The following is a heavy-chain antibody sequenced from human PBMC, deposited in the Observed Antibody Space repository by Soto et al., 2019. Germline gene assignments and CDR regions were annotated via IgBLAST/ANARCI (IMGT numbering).Heavy chain of an antibody. Sequence: EVKLVASGGGLVQPGGSLRLSCAASEFTFNNYWMHWVRQVPGKGLEWVSRINTDGSTTNYADSVMGRFTISRDNADNTVYLQMHSLRAEDTAVYYCARGVYLKYGLYVWCQGATVTLSS. D-gene: IGHD3-16*02. J-gene: IGHJ6*01. CDR1: EFTFNNYW. CDR3: ARGVYLKYGLYV. V-gene: IGHV3-74*01. CDR2: INTDGSTT.